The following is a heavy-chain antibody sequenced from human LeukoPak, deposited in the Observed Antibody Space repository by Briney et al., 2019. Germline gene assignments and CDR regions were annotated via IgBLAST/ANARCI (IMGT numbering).Heavy chain of an antibody. J-gene: IGHJ4*02. V-gene: IGHV4-34*01. CDR1: GGSFSGYY. Sequence: PSETLSLTCAVYGGSFSGYYWSRIRQPPGKGLEWIGEINHSGSTNYNPSLKSRVTISVDTSKNQFSLKLSSVTAADTAVYYCARDVSGQPLDYWGQGTLVTVSS. CDR3: ARDVSGQPLDY. D-gene: IGHD3-10*02. CDR2: INHSGST.